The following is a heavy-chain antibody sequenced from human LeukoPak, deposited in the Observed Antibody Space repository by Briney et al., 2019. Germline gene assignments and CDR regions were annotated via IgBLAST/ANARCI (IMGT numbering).Heavy chain of an antibody. CDR3: ARVVVIGLMDV. Sequence: GGSLRLSCAASGFTFSSYAMHWVRQAPGKGLEYVSAISSNGGSTYYANSVKGRFTISRDNSKNTLYLQMGSLRAEDMAVYYCARVVVIGLMDVWGKGTTVTVSS. D-gene: IGHD3-22*01. J-gene: IGHJ6*03. V-gene: IGHV3-64*01. CDR1: GFTFSSYA. CDR2: ISSNGGST.